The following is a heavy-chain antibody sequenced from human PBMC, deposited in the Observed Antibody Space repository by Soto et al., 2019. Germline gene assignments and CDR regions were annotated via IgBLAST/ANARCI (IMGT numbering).Heavy chain of an antibody. D-gene: IGHD6-6*01. Sequence: QVQLVQSGAEVKKPGSSVKVSCKASGGTFSSYAISWVRQAPGQGLEWMGGIIPIFGTANYAQKFQGRVKITAEESTSPAYMELSSLGSEDTAVYYWARGQRQSGGSSGFGWFDPWGQGTLVTVSS. V-gene: IGHV1-69*01. CDR3: ARGQRQSGGSSGFGWFDP. J-gene: IGHJ5*02. CDR2: IIPIFGTA. CDR1: GGTFSSYA.